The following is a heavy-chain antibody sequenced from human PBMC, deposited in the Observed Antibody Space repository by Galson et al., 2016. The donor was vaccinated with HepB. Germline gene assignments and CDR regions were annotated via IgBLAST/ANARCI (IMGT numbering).Heavy chain of an antibody. CDR1: GFTFTSYG. Sequence: SLRLSCAAAGFTFTSYGIHWVRQAPGKGLEWVAVISFDGTEKYYADSVKGRFTISSDNSKKTVSLQMNSLRAEDTAVYYCAKGEYPVDYHYGMDAWGKGTMVTVSS. D-gene: IGHD2/OR15-2a*01. CDR2: ISFDGTEK. CDR3: AKGEYPVDYHYGMDA. V-gene: IGHV3-30*18. J-gene: IGHJ6*04.